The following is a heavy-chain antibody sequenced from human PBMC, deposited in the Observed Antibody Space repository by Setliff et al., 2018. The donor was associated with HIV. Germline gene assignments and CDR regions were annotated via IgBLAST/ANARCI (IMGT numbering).Heavy chain of an antibody. CDR1: GYTFNTYG. D-gene: IGHD2-2*01. V-gene: IGHV1-18*01. Sequence: ASVKVSCKASGYTFNTYGISWVRQAPGQGLEWMGWISANNGNTNYAQKFQGRVTMTTDTTTSTAYMELRSLRSDDTAVYFCARGYASGSGSYYFDYWGQGTLVTVSS. J-gene: IGHJ4*02. CDR2: ISANNGNT. CDR3: ARGYASGSGSYYFDY.